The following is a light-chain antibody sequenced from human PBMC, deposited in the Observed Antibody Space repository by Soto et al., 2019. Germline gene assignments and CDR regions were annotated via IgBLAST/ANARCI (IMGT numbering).Light chain of an antibody. CDR3: QQYDNLPPYT. V-gene: IGKV1-33*01. J-gene: IGKJ2*01. Sequence: DIQMTQSPSSLSASVGDRVTITCQASQDISNYLNWYQQKPGKAHKLLIYDASNLETGVPSRFSGSGSGIDFTVTISSLQPEDIATYYCQQYDNLPPYTFGQGTKLEIK. CDR2: DAS. CDR1: QDISNY.